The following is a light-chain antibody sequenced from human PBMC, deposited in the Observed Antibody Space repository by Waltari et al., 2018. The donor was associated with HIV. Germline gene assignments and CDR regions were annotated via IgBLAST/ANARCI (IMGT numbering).Light chain of an antibody. Sequence: SYELAQPPSVSVSPGQTARLTCSGYALPTQFVYWYQQKPGQAPIVVIYKDSERPSGIPERFSGFISGTTATLTISAVQAEDEADYYCQSADITGTLGVFGGGTRLTV. J-gene: IGLJ2*01. CDR1: ALPTQF. CDR3: QSADITGTLGV. CDR2: KDS. V-gene: IGLV3-25*03.